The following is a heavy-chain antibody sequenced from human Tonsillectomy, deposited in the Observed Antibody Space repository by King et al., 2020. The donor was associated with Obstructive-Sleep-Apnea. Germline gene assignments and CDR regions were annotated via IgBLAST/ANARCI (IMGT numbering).Heavy chain of an antibody. D-gene: IGHD6-19*01. Sequence: QLQESGPGLVKPSQTLSLTCAVSGGSISSGGYSWSWIRQPPGKGLEWIGYIYYSGCTDYNPSLKSRVTISVDTSKNQFSLKLSSETAADTAVYYCARGGGWFFDIWGQGTMVTVSS. CDR1: GGSISSGGYS. CDR2: IYYSGCT. V-gene: IGHV4-30-4*07. J-gene: IGHJ3*02. CDR3: ARGGGWFFDI.